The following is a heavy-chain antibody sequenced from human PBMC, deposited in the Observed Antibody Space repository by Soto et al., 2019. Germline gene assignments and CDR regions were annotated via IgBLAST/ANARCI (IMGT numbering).Heavy chain of an antibody. J-gene: IGHJ4*02. CDR3: ARERVATPNFDY. V-gene: IGHV4-31*03. Sequence: PSETLSLTCTVSGGSISSGGYYWSWIRQHPGKGLEWIGYIYYSGSTYYNPSLKSRVTISVDTSKNQFSLKLSSVTAADTAVYYCARERVATPNFDYWGQGTLVTVSS. D-gene: IGHD5-12*01. CDR2: IYYSGST. CDR1: GGSISSGGYY.